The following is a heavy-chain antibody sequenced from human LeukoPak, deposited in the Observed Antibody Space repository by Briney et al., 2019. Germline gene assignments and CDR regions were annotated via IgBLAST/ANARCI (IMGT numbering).Heavy chain of an antibody. CDR2: IIPIFGTA. D-gene: IGHD3-22*01. CDR3: ARADSSGSHFDY. CDR1: GFTFSSYA. Sequence: GGSLRLSCAASGFTFSSYAISWARQAPGQGLEWMGRIIPIFGTANYAQKFHGRVTITTDESTSTAYMELSSLRSEDTAVYYCARADSSGSHFDYWGQGTLVTVSS. J-gene: IGHJ4*02. V-gene: IGHV1-69*05.